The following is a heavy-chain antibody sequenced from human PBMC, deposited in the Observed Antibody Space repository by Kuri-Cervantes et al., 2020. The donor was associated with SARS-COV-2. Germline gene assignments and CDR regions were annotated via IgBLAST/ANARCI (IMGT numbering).Heavy chain of an antibody. D-gene: IGHD5-12*01. Sequence: GESLKISCAASGFTFSSYSMNWVRQAPGKGLEWVSSISSSSSYIYYADSVKGRFTISRDNAKNSLCLQMNSLRAEDTAVYYCAREARNIVWDYYYGMDVWGQGTKVTVSS. J-gene: IGHJ6*02. CDR3: AREARNIVWDYYYGMDV. CDR2: ISSSSSYI. V-gene: IGHV3-21*01. CDR1: GFTFSSYS.